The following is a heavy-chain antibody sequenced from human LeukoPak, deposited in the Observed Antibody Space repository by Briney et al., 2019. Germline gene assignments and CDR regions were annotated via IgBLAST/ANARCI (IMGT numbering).Heavy chain of an antibody. CDR1: GGSISSYY. CDR3: ASSVDTSMVNY. CDR2: IYYSGSS. J-gene: IGHJ4*02. Sequence: SETLSLTCTVSGGSISSYYWSCIRQPPGKGLEWIGYIYYSGSSNYNPSLKSRVTISVDTSKNQFSLKLSSVTAADTAVYYCASSVDTSMVNYWGQGTLVNVSS. D-gene: IGHD5-18*01. V-gene: IGHV4-59*01.